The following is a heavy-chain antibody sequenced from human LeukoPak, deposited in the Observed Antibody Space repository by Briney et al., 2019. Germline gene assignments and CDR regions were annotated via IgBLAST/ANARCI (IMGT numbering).Heavy chain of an antibody. CDR1: RYSFDSFW. V-gene: IGHV5-51*01. D-gene: IGHD2-15*01. Sequence: GESLKISCKGSRYSFDSFWIGWVRQMPGKGLEWMGTIYAGDADSRYSPSLQGQATISADKSNSTAYLQWSSLKASDTATYYCARARKYSYGPPLFDYWGQGTLVTVSS. J-gene: IGHJ4*02. CDR3: ARARKYSYGPPLFDY. CDR2: IYAGDADS.